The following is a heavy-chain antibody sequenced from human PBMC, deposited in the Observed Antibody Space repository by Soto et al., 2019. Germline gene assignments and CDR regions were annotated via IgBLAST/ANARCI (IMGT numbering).Heavy chain of an antibody. CDR3: AINADV. J-gene: IGHJ6*02. CDR2: IYDGVTT. Sequence: QVQLQESGPGLVKPSETLSLICTVSGGSISGHFWSWIRQPPGKRLEWIGNIYDGVTTNYNPSLKSRVTLPLDTSKRQFSLKLSSVTAADTAMYYCAINADVWGQGTTVTVSS. CDR1: GGSISGHF. V-gene: IGHV4-59*08.